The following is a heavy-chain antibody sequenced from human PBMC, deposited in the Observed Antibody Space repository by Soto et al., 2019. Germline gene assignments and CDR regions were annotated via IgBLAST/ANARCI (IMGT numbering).Heavy chain of an antibody. J-gene: IGHJ3*02. CDR3: ARAGGYYDSSGYPPGAFDI. Sequence: ASVKFSCKASGYTFTSYYMHWVRQAPGQGLEWMGIINPSGGSTSYAQKFQGRVTMTRDTSTSTVYMELSSLRSEDTAVYYCARAGGYYDSSGYPPGAFDIWGQGTMVTVSS. CDR2: INPSGGST. D-gene: IGHD3-22*01. CDR1: GYTFTSYY. V-gene: IGHV1-46*01.